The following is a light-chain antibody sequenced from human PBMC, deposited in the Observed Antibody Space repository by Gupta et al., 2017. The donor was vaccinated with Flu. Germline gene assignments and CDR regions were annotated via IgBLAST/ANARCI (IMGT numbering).Light chain of an antibody. Sequence: RATLSCRASQAFSKPLAWYQQKPGLPPRLVIYETSIRATGIPARFSGSGSGTDFILTVSSLEPEDFAIYYCQQRSGWPPEITFGQGTRLEIK. CDR3: QQRSGWPPEIT. CDR1: QAFSKP. CDR2: ETS. V-gene: IGKV3-11*01. J-gene: IGKJ5*01.